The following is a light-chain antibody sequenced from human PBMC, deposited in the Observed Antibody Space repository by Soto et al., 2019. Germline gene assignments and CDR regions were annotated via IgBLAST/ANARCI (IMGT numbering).Light chain of an antibody. CDR2: GAS. Sequence: EIVLTQSPGTLSLSPWEIATLSCRASQSFTSTSLAWYQQKPGQAPRLLISGASRRAAGIPDRFSGSGSGTDFTLTISRLESEDLAVYYCQQYDSSPRTFGQGTRLEIK. J-gene: IGKJ5*01. V-gene: IGKV3-20*01. CDR3: QQYDSSPRT. CDR1: QSFTSTS.